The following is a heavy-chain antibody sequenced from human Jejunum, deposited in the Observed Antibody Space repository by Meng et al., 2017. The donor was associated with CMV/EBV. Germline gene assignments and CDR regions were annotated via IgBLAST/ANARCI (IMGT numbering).Heavy chain of an antibody. CDR3: ARGYSSDWYDY. CDR2: IYTSGST. CDR1: GGSINNDY. V-gene: IGHV4-4*07. Sequence: QVQLQGSGPGLVTPSETLSLMYTVSGGSINNDYWNWIRQSAGKGLEWIGRIYTSGSTNYNPSLQSRVTMSVDTSKNQFSLKLTSVTAADTAVYYCARGYSSDWYDYWGQGALVTVSS. D-gene: IGHD6-19*01. J-gene: IGHJ4*02.